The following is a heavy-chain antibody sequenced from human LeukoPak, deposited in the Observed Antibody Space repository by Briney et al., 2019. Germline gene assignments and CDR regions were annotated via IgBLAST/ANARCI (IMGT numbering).Heavy chain of an antibody. J-gene: IGHJ4*02. CDR3: TRQYYYDSGGSDY. CDR1: GFAFSASA. CDR2: IKTNANSYAT. Sequence: GGSLRHSCAASGFAFSASAMHWVRQASGKGLEWVGRIKTNANSYATAYAASVKGRFTISRDDSKNTAFLQMNSLKTEDSAVYYCTRQYYYDSGGSDYWGQGTLVTVSS. D-gene: IGHD3-22*01. V-gene: IGHV3-73*01.